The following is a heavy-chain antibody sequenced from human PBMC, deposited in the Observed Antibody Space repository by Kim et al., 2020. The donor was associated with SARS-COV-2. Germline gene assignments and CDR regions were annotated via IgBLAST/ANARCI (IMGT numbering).Heavy chain of an antibody. D-gene: IGHD3-3*01. J-gene: IGHJ4*02. Sequence: GYAQKFQGRVNMTRNTSISTAYMELSSLRSEDTAVYYCARGSPWGQEWYYWGQGTLVTVSS. V-gene: IGHV1-8*01. CDR3: ARGSPWGQEWYY.